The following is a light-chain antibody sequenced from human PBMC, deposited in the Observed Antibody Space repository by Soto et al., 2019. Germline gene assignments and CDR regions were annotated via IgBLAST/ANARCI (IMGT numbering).Light chain of an antibody. CDR3: LQRINWPLT. CDR2: DAS. V-gene: IGKV3-11*01. J-gene: IGKJ4*01. Sequence: EIVLTQSPATLSLSPGERATLSCRASQSVGTSLGWYQQKPGQAPRLLIYDASNRATGISARFSGSGSGTDFTLTISSPEPEDFAVYYCLQRINWPLTFGGGIKVEI. CDR1: QSVGTS.